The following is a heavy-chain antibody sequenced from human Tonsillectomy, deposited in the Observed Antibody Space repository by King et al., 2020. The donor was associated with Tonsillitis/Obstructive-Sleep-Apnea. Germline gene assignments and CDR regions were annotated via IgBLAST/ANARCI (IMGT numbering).Heavy chain of an antibody. D-gene: IGHD4-17*01. Sequence: QLVQSGSELKKPGASVKVSCKASGYTFSNYAMNWVRQAPGQGLEWLGWINTNTGNPTYAQGFTGRFVFFLDTSVSTAYLQISSLKAEDTAVYYCARDVTGDYGSPSLDYWGQGTLVTVSS. V-gene: IGHV7-4-1*02. CDR2: INTNTGNP. CDR1: GYTFSNYA. CDR3: ARDVTGDYGSPSLDY. J-gene: IGHJ4*02.